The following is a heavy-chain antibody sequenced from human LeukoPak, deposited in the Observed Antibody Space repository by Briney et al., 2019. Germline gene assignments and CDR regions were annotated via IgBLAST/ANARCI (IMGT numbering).Heavy chain of an antibody. Sequence: SETLSLTCTVSGGSISSYYWSWIRQPPGKGLEWIGYIHYSGSTNCNPSLKSRVTISVDTSKNQFSLKLSSVTAADTAVYYCARGYYDFWSGRRFDPWGQGTLVTVSS. CDR3: ARGYYDFWSGRRFDP. D-gene: IGHD3-3*01. V-gene: IGHV4-59*01. CDR1: GGSISSYY. J-gene: IGHJ5*02. CDR2: IHYSGST.